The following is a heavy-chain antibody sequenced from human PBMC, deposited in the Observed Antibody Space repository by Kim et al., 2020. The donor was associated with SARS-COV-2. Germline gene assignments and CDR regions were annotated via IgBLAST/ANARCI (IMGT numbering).Heavy chain of an antibody. CDR2: TSDSGDTT. J-gene: IGHJ4*02. CDR1: GFTFSTYA. V-gene: IGHV3-23*01. D-gene: IGHD6-13*01. Sequence: GGSLRLSCVASGFTFSTYAMTWVRQAPGKGLEWVSFTSDSGDTTNYADSVKGRFTISRDNSKNTLYLQMNSLKVEDTAVYYCAKENIAKAGLSFDYWGQGTLVTVSS. CDR3: AKENIAKAGLSFDY.